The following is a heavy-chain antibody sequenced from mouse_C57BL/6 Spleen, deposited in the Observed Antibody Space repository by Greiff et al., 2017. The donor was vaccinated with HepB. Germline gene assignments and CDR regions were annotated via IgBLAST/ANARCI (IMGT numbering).Heavy chain of an antibody. D-gene: IGHD1-1*01. CDR1: GYTFTSYW. J-gene: IGHJ2*01. CDR3: ATDYYGSSPFDY. Sequence: VQLQQPGAELVKPGASVKLSCKASGYTFTSYWMPWVKQRPGQGLEWIGMIHPNSGSTNYNEKFKSKATLTVDKSSSTAYMQLSSLTSEDSAVYYCATDYYGSSPFDYWGQGTTLTVSS. CDR2: IHPNSGST. V-gene: IGHV1-64*01.